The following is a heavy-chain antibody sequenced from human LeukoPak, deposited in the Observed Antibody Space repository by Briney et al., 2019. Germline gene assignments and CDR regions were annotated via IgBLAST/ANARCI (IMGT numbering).Heavy chain of an antibody. CDR2: ISFIIST. CDR1: GFNFSSFG. D-gene: IGHD3-22*01. Sequence: PGGSLRLSCAASGFNFSSFGVNWVRQGPGKGLEWVSGISFIISTWSADSVKGRFTISRDNSKNTVYLQMNSLRDDDTAVYYCAKVNYDDSSGFYYESEIDYWGQGTLVTVSS. J-gene: IGHJ4*02. CDR3: AKVNYDDSSGFYYESEIDY. V-gene: IGHV3-23*01.